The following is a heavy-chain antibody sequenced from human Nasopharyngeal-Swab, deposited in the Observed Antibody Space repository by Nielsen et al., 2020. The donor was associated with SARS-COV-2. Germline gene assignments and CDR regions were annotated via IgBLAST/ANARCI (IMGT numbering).Heavy chain of an antibody. D-gene: IGHD3-22*01. CDR1: GFTFSTYA. J-gene: IGHJ3*02. V-gene: IGHV3-30*02. CDR3: ATDAPGSGFALDT. Sequence: GESLKISCAASGFTFSTYAMHWVRQAPGKGPEWVPFIWYDGSNKEYADAVKGRFTISRDNSKNTVFLQMNSLRVKDTAVYYCATDAPGSGFALDTWGQGTMVTVLS. CDR2: IWYDGSNK.